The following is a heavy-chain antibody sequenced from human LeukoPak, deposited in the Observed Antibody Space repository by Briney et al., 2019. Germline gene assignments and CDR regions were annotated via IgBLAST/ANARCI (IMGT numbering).Heavy chain of an antibody. V-gene: IGHV4-59*12. D-gene: IGHD6-13*01. J-gene: IGHJ5*02. CDR2: IYYSGST. CDR3: ARDGELPGYSSSWYWFDP. CDR1: GGSINSYY. Sequence: PSETLSLTCTVSGGSINSYYWSWIRQPPGKGLEWIGYIYYSGSTNYNPSLKSRVTISVDTSKNQFSLKLSSVTAADTAVYYCARDGELPGYSSSWYWFDPWGQGTLVTVSS.